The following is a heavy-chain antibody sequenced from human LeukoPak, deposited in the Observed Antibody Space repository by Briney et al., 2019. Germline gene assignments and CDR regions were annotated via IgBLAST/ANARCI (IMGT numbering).Heavy chain of an antibody. CDR3: ARTPYSGSQFDY. J-gene: IGHJ4*02. CDR1: GGTFSSYA. V-gene: IGHV1-69*05. CDR2: VIPIFGTA. D-gene: IGHD1-26*01. Sequence: SVKVSCKASGGTFSSYAISWVRQAPGQGLEWMGRVIPIFGTANYAQKFQGRVTITTDESTSTAYMELSSLRSEDTAVYYCARTPYSGSQFDYWGQGTLVTVSS.